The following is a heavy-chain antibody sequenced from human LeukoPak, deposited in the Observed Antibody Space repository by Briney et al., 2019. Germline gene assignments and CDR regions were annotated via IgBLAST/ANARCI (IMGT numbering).Heavy chain of an antibody. V-gene: IGHV4-59*01. CDR1: GGSISSYY. J-gene: IGHJ5*02. Sequence: SETLSLTCTVSGGSISSYYWSWIRQPPGKGLEWIGYIYYSGSTNYNPSIKSRVTISVDTSKNQFSLKLSSVTAADTAVYYCARGGVVTYNWFDPWGQGTLVTVSS. CDR3: ARGGVVTYNWFDP. CDR2: IYYSGST. D-gene: IGHD2-21*02.